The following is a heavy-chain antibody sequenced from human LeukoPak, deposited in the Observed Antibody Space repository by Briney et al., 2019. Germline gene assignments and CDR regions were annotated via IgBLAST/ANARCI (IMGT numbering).Heavy chain of an antibody. CDR2: INPISGGT. CDR1: GYTFTNSY. Sequence: GASVKVSCKASGYTFTNSYMHWVRQAPGQGLEWMGWINPISGGTNYAQRFQGRVTMPRDTPIRTAYMELTSVRSDDPAVYYCASDALRVWCGDPSLDYWGQGTQVTVSS. J-gene: IGHJ4*02. D-gene: IGHD3-10*01. V-gene: IGHV1-2*02. CDR3: ASDALRVWCGDPSLDY.